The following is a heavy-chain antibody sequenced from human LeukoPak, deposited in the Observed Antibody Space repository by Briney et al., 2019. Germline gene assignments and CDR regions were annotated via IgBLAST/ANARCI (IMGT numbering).Heavy chain of an antibody. Sequence: ASVKVSRKASGYTFTGYYMHWVRQAPGQGLEWMGGIIPIFGTANYAQKFQGRVTITADKSTSTAYMELSSLRSEDTAVYYCARQSWGWGNAFDIWGQGTMVTVSS. V-gene: IGHV1-69*06. D-gene: IGHD7-27*01. CDR3: ARQSWGWGNAFDI. CDR1: GYTFTGYY. CDR2: IIPIFGTA. J-gene: IGHJ3*02.